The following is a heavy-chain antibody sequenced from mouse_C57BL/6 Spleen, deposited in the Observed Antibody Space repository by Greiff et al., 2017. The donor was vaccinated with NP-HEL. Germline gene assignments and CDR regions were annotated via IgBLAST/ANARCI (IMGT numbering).Heavy chain of an antibody. J-gene: IGHJ4*01. D-gene: IGHD1-1*01. V-gene: IGHV1-76*01. CDR1: GYTFTDSY. Sequence: VQLQQSGAELVRPGASVKLSCKASGYTFTDSYINWVKQRPGQGLEWIARIYPGNGNTYYNEKFKGKATLTAEKSSSTAYMQLSSLTSEDSAVYFCARRGGSSYAMDYWGQGTSATVSS. CDR3: ARRGGSSYAMDY. CDR2: IYPGNGNT.